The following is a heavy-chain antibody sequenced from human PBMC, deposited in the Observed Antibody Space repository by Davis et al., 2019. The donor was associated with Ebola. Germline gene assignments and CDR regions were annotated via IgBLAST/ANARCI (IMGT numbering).Heavy chain of an antibody. Sequence: SVKVSCKASGYTFTSYDINWVRQATGQGLEWMGWMNPNSGNTGYAQKFQGRVTMTRNTSISTAYMELSSLRSKDTAVYYCARDGGVVVVPAASRSWFDPWGQGTLVTVSS. CDR2: MNPNSGNT. D-gene: IGHD2-2*01. V-gene: IGHV1-8*01. CDR1: GYTFTSYD. CDR3: ARDGGVVVVPAASRSWFDP. J-gene: IGHJ5*02.